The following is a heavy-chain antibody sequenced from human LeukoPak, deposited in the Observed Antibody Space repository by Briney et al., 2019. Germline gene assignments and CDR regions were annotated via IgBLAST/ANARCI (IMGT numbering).Heavy chain of an antibody. Sequence: GGSLRLSCAASGFSVNNNYMIWVRQAPGKGLEWVSVIYSGGSTYYADSVKGRFTISRDNSKNTLYLQMNSLRAEDTAVYYCARDGAYGGIDPWGQGTLVTVSS. V-gene: IGHV3-53*01. D-gene: IGHD4-17*01. J-gene: IGHJ5*02. CDR3: ARDGAYGGIDP. CDR2: IYSGGST. CDR1: GFSVNNNY.